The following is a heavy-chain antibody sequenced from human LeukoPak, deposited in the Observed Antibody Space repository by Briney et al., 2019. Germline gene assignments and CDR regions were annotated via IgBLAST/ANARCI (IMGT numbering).Heavy chain of an antibody. CDR3: AKGVSSGWYFDY. CDR1: GFTFSSYV. J-gene: IGHJ4*02. D-gene: IGHD6-19*01. V-gene: IGHV3-30*18. CDR2: ISYDGSNK. Sequence: AGGSLRLSCAASGFTFSSYVMHWVRQAPGKGLEWVAVISYDGSNKYYADFVKGRFTISRDNSKNTLYLQMNSLRAEDTAVYYCAKGVSSGWYFDYWGQGTLVTVSS.